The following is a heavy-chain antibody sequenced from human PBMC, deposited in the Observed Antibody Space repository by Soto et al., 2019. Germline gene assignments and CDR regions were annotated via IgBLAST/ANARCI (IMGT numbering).Heavy chain of an antibody. Sequence: PSQTLSLTCAISGDSVSSNSAAWNWIRQSPSRGLEWPGRTYYRSKWYNDYAVSVKSRITINPDTSKNQFSLQLNSVTPEDTAVYYCAREAGRITIFGVVIIGYYGMDVWGQGTTVTVSS. CDR3: AREAGRITIFGVVIIGYYGMDV. D-gene: IGHD3-3*01. V-gene: IGHV6-1*01. CDR2: TYYRSKWYN. J-gene: IGHJ6*02. CDR1: GDSVSSNSAA.